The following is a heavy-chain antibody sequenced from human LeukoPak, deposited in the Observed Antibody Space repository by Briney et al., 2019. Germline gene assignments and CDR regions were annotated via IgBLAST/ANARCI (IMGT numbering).Heavy chain of an antibody. CDR1: GGSFSGYY. V-gene: IGHV4-34*01. CDR2: INHSGST. CDR3: ARGRGTHHF. J-gene: IGHJ4*02. Sequence: PSETLSLTCAVYGGSFSGYYWSWIRQPPGKGLEWIGEINHSGSTNYNPSLKSRVTISVDTSKNQFSLKLSSVTAADTAVYYCARGRGTHHFWGQGTLVTVSS. D-gene: IGHD3/OR15-3a*01.